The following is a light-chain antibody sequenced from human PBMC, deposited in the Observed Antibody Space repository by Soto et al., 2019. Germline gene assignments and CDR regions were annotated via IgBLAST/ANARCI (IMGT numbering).Light chain of an antibody. J-gene: IGLJ2*01. V-gene: IGLV2-14*02. CDR1: SSDLGTYYF. CDR3: SSFSSITREV. CDR2: DAT. Sequence: QSALTQPASVSGSPGQSITISCTGTSSDLGTYYFVSWYQHRPDKAPKLILYDATTRPSGVSYRFSGSKSGNTASLTISGLQAEDEAHYYCSSFSSITREVFGGGTKLTVL.